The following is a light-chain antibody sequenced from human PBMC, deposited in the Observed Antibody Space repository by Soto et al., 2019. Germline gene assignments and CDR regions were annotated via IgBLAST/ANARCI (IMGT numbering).Light chain of an antibody. CDR2: DAS. V-gene: IGKV1-5*03. CDR3: QQYNYNSRT. CDR1: QSVGNS. Sequence: DIQVTQSPSTLSASVGDRITISCRTSQSVGNSLAWYQQKPGRAPKLLIYDASKLETGVSSRFSGSGSGTEFTLTLSSLLPDDFVAYYCQQYNYNSRTFGGGTKVDI. J-gene: IGKJ4*01.